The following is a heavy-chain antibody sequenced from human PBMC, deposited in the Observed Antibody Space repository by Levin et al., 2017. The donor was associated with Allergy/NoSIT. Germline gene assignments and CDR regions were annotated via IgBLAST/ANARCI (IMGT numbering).Heavy chain of an antibody. CDR3: ARRGSDSYGRDYYFDY. D-gene: IGHD5-18*01. J-gene: IGHJ4*02. CDR2: IYYSGST. CDR1: GGSISSSSYY. Sequence: SETLSLTCTVSGGSISSSSYYWGWIRQPPGKGLEWIGSIYYSGSTYYNPSLKSRVTISVDTSKNQFPVKLSSVTAADTAVYYCARRGSDSYGRDYYFDYWGQGTLVTVSS. V-gene: IGHV4-39*01.